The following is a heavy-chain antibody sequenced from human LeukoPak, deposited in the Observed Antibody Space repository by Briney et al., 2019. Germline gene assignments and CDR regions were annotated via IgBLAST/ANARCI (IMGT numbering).Heavy chain of an antibody. J-gene: IGHJ3*02. Sequence: GESLKISCKGSGYSFTSYWIGWVRQMPGKGLEWMGIIYPGGSDTRYSPSFQGQVTISADKSISTAYLQWSSLKASDTAMYYCARHRAHSQWLEHDAFDIWGQGTMVTVSS. D-gene: IGHD6-19*01. CDR1: GYSFTSYW. CDR2: IYPGGSDT. CDR3: ARHRAHSQWLEHDAFDI. V-gene: IGHV5-51*01.